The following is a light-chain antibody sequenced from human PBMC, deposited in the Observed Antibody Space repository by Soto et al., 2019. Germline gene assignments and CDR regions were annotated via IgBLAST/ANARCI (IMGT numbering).Light chain of an antibody. Sequence: QSALTQPPSASGSPGQSVTISCTGTSSDVGAYTYVSWYQQYPGKAPKLIIHEVNKRPSGVPDRFSGSKSGNTASLTVSGRQTEDEADYYCTSFAATNDFEVLFGGGTKLTVL. CDR2: EVN. J-gene: IGLJ3*02. V-gene: IGLV2-8*01. CDR1: SSDVGAYTY. CDR3: TSFAATNDFEVL.